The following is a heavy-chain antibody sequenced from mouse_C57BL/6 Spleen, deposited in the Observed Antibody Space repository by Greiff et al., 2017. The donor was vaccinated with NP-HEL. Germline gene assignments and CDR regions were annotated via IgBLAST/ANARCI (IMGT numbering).Heavy chain of an antibody. CDR3: TTSWGYDYGAWFAY. V-gene: IGHV14-1*01. CDR2: IDPEDGDT. CDR1: GFNIKDYY. J-gene: IGHJ3*01. D-gene: IGHD2-4*01. Sequence: EVKLQESGAELVRPGASVKLSCTASGFNIKDYYMHWVKQRPEQGLEWIGRIDPEDGDTEYAPKFQGKATMTAETSSNTAYLQLSSLTSEDTAVYYCTTSWGYDYGAWFAYWGQGTLVTVSA.